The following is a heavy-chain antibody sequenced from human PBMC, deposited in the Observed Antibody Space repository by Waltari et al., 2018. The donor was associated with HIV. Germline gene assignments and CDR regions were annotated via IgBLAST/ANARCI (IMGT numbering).Heavy chain of an antibody. J-gene: IGHJ6*02. CDR3: AKERNIAARYYYYGMDV. CDR2: ISGSGGST. CDR1: GFTFSSSA. D-gene: IGHD6-6*01. V-gene: IGHV3-23*01. Sequence: EVQLSESGGGLVQWGGSLRLSVADSGFTFSSSAMRWVRPAPGKGLEWVSAISGSGGSTYYADSVGGRFSIARDNSKNTLYLQLNSLRAEDTALYYCAKERNIAARYYYYGMDVWGQGTTVTVSS.